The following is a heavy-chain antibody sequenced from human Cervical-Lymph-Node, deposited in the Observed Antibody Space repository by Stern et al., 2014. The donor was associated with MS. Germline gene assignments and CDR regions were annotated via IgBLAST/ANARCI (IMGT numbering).Heavy chain of an antibody. J-gene: IGHJ5*02. CDR2: IYHAGTT. D-gene: IGHD6-13*01. CDR3: VRALGSSSFRYWFDP. V-gene: IGHV4-4*02. Sequence: QLQLQESGPGLVKPSGTLSLTCAVSGDSISSSNWWSWVRQSPGKGLEWVGDIYHAGTTNYNSTLKSRLTISADNSKNQFSLNLTSVTAADTAVYYCVRALGSSSFRYWFDPWGQGTLVIVSS. CDR1: GDSISSSNW.